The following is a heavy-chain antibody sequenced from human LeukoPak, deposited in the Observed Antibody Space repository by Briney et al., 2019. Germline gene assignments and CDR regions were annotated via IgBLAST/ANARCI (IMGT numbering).Heavy chain of an antibody. D-gene: IGHD3/OR15-3a*01. CDR2: ISGSGGST. V-gene: IGHV3-23*01. CDR3: ANGLYREWDY. Sequence: GGSLRLSCAASGFNFANHAMSWVRQTPGKGLEWVSAISGSGGSTYYADSVKGRFTISRDNSKNTLYLQMNSLRAEDTAVYYCANGLYREWDYWGQGTLVTVSS. CDR1: GFNFANHA. J-gene: IGHJ4*02.